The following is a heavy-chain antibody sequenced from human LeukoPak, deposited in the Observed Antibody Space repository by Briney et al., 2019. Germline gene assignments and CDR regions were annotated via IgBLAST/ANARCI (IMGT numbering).Heavy chain of an antibody. CDR2: ISAYNGNT. CDR3: ARGRLTMVRGVIISNWFDP. D-gene: IGHD3-10*01. Sequence: ASVKVSCKASGYTFTSYGISWVRQAPGQGLEWMGWISAYNGNTDYAQKLQGRVTMTTDTSTSTAYMELRSLRSDDTAVYYCARGRLTMVRGVIISNWFDPWGQGTLVTVYS. J-gene: IGHJ5*02. CDR1: GYTFTSYG. V-gene: IGHV1-18*01.